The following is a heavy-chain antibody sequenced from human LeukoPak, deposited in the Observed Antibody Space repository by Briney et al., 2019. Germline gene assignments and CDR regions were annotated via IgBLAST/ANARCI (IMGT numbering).Heavy chain of an antibody. CDR1: GGSISSYY. CDR2: IYYSGST. J-gene: IGHJ6*02. Sequence: SETLSLTCTVSGGSISSYYWSWLRQPPGKGLEWIGYIYYSGSTNYNPSLKSRVTISVDTSKNQFSLKLSSVTAADTAVYYCQRIYYYYGMDVWGQGTTVTVSS. V-gene: IGHV4-59*01. CDR3: QRIYYYYGMDV.